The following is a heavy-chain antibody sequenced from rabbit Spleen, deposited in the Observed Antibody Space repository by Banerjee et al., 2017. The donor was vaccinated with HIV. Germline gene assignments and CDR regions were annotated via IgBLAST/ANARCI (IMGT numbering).Heavy chain of an antibody. CDR1: GFSFSNKAV. D-gene: IGHD1-1*01. J-gene: IGHJ6*01. CDR3: ARDTSSSFSSYGMDL. V-gene: IGHV1S45*01. Sequence: QEQLVESRGGLVKPGGSLKLSCTASGFSFSNKAVMCWVRQAPGRGLEWIACIDAGSSGFTYFASWAKGRFTISKTSSTTVTLQMTSLTVADTATYFCARDTSSSFSSYGMDLWGQGTLVTVS. CDR2: IDAGSSGFT.